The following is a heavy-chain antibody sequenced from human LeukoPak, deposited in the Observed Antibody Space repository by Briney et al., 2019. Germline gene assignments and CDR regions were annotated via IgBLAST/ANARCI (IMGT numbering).Heavy chain of an antibody. CDR1: GGSISSGGYY. J-gene: IGHJ5*02. CDR2: IYYSGST. Sequence: SQTLSLTCTVSGGSISSGGYYWSWIRQHPGKGLEWIGYIYYSGSTYYNPSLKSRVTISVDTSKNQFSLKLSSVTAADTAVYYCARAPDCTNGVCYTFWSDPWGQGTLVTVSS. D-gene: IGHD2-8*01. V-gene: IGHV4-31*03. CDR3: ARAPDCTNGVCYTFWSDP.